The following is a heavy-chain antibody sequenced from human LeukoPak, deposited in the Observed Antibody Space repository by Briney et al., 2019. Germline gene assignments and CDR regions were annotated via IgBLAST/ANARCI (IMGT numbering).Heavy chain of an antibody. CDR1: GFTFSSYA. Sequence: GGSLRLSCAASGFTFSSYAMSWVRQAPGKGLEWVSAISGSGGSTYYADSVKGRFTISRDSSKNTLYLQMNSLRAEDTAVYYCAKDRNRWGLTPPFDYWGQGTLVTVSS. J-gene: IGHJ4*02. V-gene: IGHV3-23*01. D-gene: IGHD1-14*01. CDR3: AKDRNRWGLTPPFDY. CDR2: ISGSGGST.